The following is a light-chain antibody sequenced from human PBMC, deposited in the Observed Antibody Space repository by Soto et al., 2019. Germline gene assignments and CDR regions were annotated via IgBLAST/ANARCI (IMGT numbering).Light chain of an antibody. V-gene: IGKV1-33*01. Sequence: IQMTQSQSSLSASVGDRVTITCQASQDISNYLNWYQQKPGKAPKLLIYDASNLETGVPSRFSGSGSGTDFTLTISSLQPEDIATYYCQQYDNLPLTFGGGTKVDTK. J-gene: IGKJ4*01. CDR2: DAS. CDR1: QDISNY. CDR3: QQYDNLPLT.